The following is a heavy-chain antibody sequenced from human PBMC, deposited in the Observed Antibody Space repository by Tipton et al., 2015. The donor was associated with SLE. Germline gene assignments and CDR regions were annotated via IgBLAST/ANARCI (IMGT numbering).Heavy chain of an antibody. CDR1: GYNFTSYG. Sequence: QLVQSGAEVKKPGASVKVSCKASGYNFTSYGITWVRQAPGQGLEWMGGIIPIFGTANYAQKFQGRVTITADKSTSTAYMELSSLRSEDTAVYYCARSSGISSGWPFDYWGQGTLVTVSS. V-gene: IGHV1-69*06. CDR3: ARSSGISSGWPFDY. J-gene: IGHJ4*02. CDR2: IIPIFGTA. D-gene: IGHD6-19*01.